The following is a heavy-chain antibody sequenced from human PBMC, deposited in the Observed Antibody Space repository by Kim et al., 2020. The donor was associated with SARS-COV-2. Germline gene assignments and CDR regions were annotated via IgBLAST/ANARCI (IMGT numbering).Heavy chain of an antibody. Sequence: GGSPRLSCAASGFIFSNYWMDWVRQAPGKGLVWVSRINNDGSGTYYADSVKGRFTISRDNAKNTLYLQVNSLRAEDTAVYYCARDDAIGRTKRGFASWGQGTLVTVSS. D-gene: IGHD2-2*01. CDR1: GFIFSNYW. V-gene: IGHV3-74*01. CDR3: ARDDAIGRTKRGFAS. J-gene: IGHJ4*02. CDR2: INNDGSGT.